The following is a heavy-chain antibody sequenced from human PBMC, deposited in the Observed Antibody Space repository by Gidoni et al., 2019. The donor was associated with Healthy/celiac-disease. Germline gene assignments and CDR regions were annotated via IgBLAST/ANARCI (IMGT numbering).Heavy chain of an antibody. CDR2: IWYDGSNK. D-gene: IGHD6-13*01. Sequence: QVQLVESGGGAVQPARSLRLSCAASGFTFSSSGMHRVRQAPGQGLEWVAVIWYDGSNKYYADSVKGRFTISRDNSKNTLYLQMNSLRAEDTAVYYCARGMGPTTTGSSWYVVAFDIWGQGTMVTVSS. V-gene: IGHV3-33*01. CDR3: ARGMGPTTTGSSWYVVAFDI. CDR1: GFTFSSSG. J-gene: IGHJ3*02.